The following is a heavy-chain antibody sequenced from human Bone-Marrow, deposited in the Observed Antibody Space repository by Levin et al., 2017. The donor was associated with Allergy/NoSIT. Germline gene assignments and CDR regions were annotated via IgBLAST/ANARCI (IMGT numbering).Heavy chain of an antibody. J-gene: IGHJ5*02. CDR1: GYTFTGYY. V-gene: IGHV1-2*02. D-gene: IGHD2-15*01. CDR3: ARNRYCSGGSCFNCFDP. Sequence: ASVKVSCKASGYTFTGYYIHWVRQVPGQGPEWMGWLNPNSGGTNYAQKFQDRVTLTRDTSISTAYMELSGLRSDDTAVYYCARNRYCSGGSCFNCFDPWGQGTLVTVSS. CDR2: LNPNSGGT.